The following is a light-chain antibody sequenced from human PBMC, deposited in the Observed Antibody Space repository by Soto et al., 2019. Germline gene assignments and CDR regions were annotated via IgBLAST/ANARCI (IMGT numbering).Light chain of an antibody. Sequence: QSVLTQPPSVSGAPGQRVTISCTGSSSNIGAGYDVHWYQQLPGTAPKLLIYGNSNRPSGVPDRFSGSKSGTSASLAITGLQAEDEADYSCQSYDSSHWLFGGGTNVTVL. CDR3: QSYDSSHWL. V-gene: IGLV1-40*01. CDR2: GNS. J-gene: IGLJ3*02. CDR1: SSNIGAGYD.